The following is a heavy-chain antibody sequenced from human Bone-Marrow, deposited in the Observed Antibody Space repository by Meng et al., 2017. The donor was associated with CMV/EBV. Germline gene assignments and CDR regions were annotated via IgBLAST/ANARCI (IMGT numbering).Heavy chain of an antibody. J-gene: IGHJ6*02. V-gene: IGHV3-7*01. CDR1: RFTFSSYW. CDR3: ARGAPAAIWDYYYYGMDV. CDR2: IKQDGSEK. D-gene: IGHD2-2*01. Sequence: GGSLRLSCAASRFTFSSYWMSWVRQAPGKGLEWVANIKQDGSEKYYVDSVKGRFTISRDNAKNSLYLQMNSLRAEDTAVYYCARGAPAAIWDYYYYGMDVWGQGTTVTVSS.